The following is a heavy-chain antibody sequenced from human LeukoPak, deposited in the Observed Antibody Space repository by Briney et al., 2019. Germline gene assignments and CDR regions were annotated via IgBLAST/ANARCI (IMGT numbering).Heavy chain of an antibody. CDR2: INPDGSGT. Sequence: GGSLRLSCAASGFTFSSYAMHWVRQAPGTGLEWVANINPDGSGTFYVGSVKGRFTISRDNAKNSLYLHMNSLRAEDTAIYYCARDPDYGDPGPFFDYWGQGVLVTVSS. D-gene: IGHD2-21*02. J-gene: IGHJ4*02. CDR3: ARDPDYGDPGPFFDY. CDR1: GFTFSSYA. V-gene: IGHV3-7*03.